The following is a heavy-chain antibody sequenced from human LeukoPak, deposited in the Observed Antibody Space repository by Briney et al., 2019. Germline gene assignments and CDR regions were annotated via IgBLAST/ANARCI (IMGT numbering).Heavy chain of an antibody. CDR1: GFTFSSYA. Sequence: GGSLRLSCAASGFTFSSYAMHWVRQAPGKGLEYVSAISSNGGSTYYANSVEGRFTISRDNSKNTLYLQMGSLRAEDMAVYYCARDDSSGLRAYYFEYWGQGTLVTVSS. CDR2: ISSNGGST. J-gene: IGHJ4*02. CDR3: ARDDSSGLRAYYFEY. V-gene: IGHV3-64*01. D-gene: IGHD3-22*01.